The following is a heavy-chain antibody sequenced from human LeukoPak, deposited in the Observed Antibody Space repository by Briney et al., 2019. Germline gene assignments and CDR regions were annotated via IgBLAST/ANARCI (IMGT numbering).Heavy chain of an antibody. CDR3: ARAGGITMIREVKVLNAFDI. CDR2: MSYDGTNK. J-gene: IGHJ3*02. V-gene: IGHV3-30-3*01. Sequence: QTGGSLRPSCVVSGFTVTGYSMHWVRQAPGTGLEWVAVMSYDGTNKYYADSVKGRFTISRDNSKNTLYLQMNSLRAQDTAVYYCARAGGITMIREVKVLNAFDIWGQGTMVTVSS. CDR1: GFTVTGYS. D-gene: IGHD3-22*01.